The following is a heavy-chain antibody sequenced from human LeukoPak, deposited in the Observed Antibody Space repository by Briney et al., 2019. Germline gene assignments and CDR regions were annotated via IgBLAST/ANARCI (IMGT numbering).Heavy chain of an antibody. CDR2: IAHDGTT. CDR1: GASISSYY. D-gene: IGHD1-26*01. V-gene: IGHV4-59*12. CDR3: TREDRPYCPFAY. J-gene: IGHJ4*02. Sequence: SETLSLTCTVSGASISSYYWSWIRQPPGKGLEWIGEIAHDGTTNYNPSLRSRVAMSFDRANNQFSLSLTSVTAADTAVYYCTREDRPYCPFAYWGQGVLVTVSS.